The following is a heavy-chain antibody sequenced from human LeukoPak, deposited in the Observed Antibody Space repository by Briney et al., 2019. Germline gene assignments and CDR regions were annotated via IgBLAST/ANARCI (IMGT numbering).Heavy chain of an antibody. D-gene: IGHD3-10*01. CDR1: GGSFSGYY. CDR2: INHSGST. Sequence: SETLSLTCAVYGGSFSGYYWSWIRQPPGKGLEWIGEINHSGSTNCNPSLKSRVTISVDTSKNQSSLKLSSVTAADTAVYYCARGNGEYYGSGSYYWFDPWGQGTLVTVSS. CDR3: ARGNGEYYGSGSYYWFDP. J-gene: IGHJ5*02. V-gene: IGHV4-34*01.